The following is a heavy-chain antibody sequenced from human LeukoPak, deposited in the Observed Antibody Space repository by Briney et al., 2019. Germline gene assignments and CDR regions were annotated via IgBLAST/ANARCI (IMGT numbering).Heavy chain of an antibody. Sequence: GGSLRLSCAASGFTVSSNEMSWVRQAPGKGLEWVANIKQDGSEKYYVDSVKGRFTISRDNAKNSLYLQMNSLRAEDTAVYYCARGRRGWLQLRGFDYWGQGTLVTVSS. CDR2: IKQDGSEK. J-gene: IGHJ4*02. V-gene: IGHV3-7*04. CDR1: GFTVSSNE. CDR3: ARGRRGWLQLRGFDY. D-gene: IGHD5-24*01.